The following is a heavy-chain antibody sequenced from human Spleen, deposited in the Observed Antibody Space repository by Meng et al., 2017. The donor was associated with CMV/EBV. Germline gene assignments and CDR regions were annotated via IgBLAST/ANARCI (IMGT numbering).Heavy chain of an antibody. CDR3: AKGSTVAASD. V-gene: IGHV3-30*02. CDR1: GFTFSNYG. Sequence: GESLKISCAASGFTFSNYGMHWVRQVPGKGLEWVAFIRYDGSNKYYVDSVKGRFIISRDNSKNTLFLQMNSLRAEDTAVYYCAKGSTVAASDWGQGTLVTVSS. CDR2: IRYDGSNK. D-gene: IGHD6-19*01. J-gene: IGHJ4*02.